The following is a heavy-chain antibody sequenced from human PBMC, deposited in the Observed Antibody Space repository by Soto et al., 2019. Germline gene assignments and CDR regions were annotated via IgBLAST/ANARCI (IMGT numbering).Heavy chain of an antibody. J-gene: IGHJ4*02. CDR3: ARDALTTANYFDY. CDR1: GYTFTGYY. D-gene: IGHD4-17*01. Sequence: QVQLVQSGAEVKKPGASVKVSCKASGYTFTGYYMHWVRQAPRQGLEWMGWINPNSGGTNYAQKFQGWVTMTRDTSISTAYMELSRLRSDDTAVYYCARDALTTANYFDYWGPGTLVTVSS. CDR2: INPNSGGT. V-gene: IGHV1-2*04.